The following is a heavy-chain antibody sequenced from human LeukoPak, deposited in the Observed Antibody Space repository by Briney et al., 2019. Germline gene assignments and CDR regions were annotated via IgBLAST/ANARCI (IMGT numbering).Heavy chain of an antibody. V-gene: IGHV4-39*01. CDR1: GGSISSSSYY. CDR2: IYYSGST. J-gene: IGHJ5*02. D-gene: IGHD2-15*01. CDR3: ARQGPAVVPPAGDIVVVVAAVNNWFDP. Sequence: SETLSLTCTVSGGSISSSSYYWGWIRQSPGKGLEWIGSIYYSGSTFYNPSLKSRVTISVDTSKNQFSLKLSSATAADTAVYYCARQGPAVVPPAGDIVVVVAAVNNWFDPWGQGTLVTVSS.